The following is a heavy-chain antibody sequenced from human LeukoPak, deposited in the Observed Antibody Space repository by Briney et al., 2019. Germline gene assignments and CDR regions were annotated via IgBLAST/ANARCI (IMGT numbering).Heavy chain of an antibody. CDR1: GFTFSKAW. V-gene: IGHV3-15*01. D-gene: IGHD4-17*01. CDR2: IKSKSDHETT. CDR3: TTIGTVTPWHYYGMDV. J-gene: IGHJ6*02. Sequence: GGSLRLSCAASGFTFSKAWMGWVRQAPGKGLEWVGRIKSKSDHETTDYAAPVKGRFTISRDDATNTVYLQINSLRTEDTAVYYCTTIGTVTPWHYYGMDVWGQGATVTVSS.